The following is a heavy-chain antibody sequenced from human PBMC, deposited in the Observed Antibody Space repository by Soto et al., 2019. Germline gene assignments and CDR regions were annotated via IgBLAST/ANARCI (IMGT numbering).Heavy chain of an antibody. J-gene: IGHJ6*02. D-gene: IGHD3-3*01. V-gene: IGHV3-7*01. CDR2: IKQDGSEK. CDR3: ARDRVLRFLEWLPYYGMDV. CDR1: GFTFSSYW. Sequence: PGGSLSLSCAASGFTFSSYWMSWVRQAPGKGLEWVANIKQDGSEKYYVDSVKGRFTISRDNAKNSLYLQMNSLRAEDTAVYYCARDRVLRFLEWLPYYGMDVWGQGTTVTVSS.